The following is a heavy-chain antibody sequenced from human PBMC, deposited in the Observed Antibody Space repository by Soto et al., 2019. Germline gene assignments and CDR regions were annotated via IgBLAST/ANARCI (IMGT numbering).Heavy chain of an antibody. CDR3: ARFIHKIVVIPYATGRGDWFDP. V-gene: IGHV4-34*01. J-gene: IGHJ5*02. Sequence: SETLSLTCAVYGGSFSAYSWSWIRQPPGKGLEWIGEINHSGSSNYNPSLKSRVTISLDTSKNQFSLKLTSVTAADTAVYYCARFIHKIVVIPYATGRGDWFDPWGQGTLVTVSS. D-gene: IGHD2-2*01. CDR2: INHSGSS. CDR1: GGSFSAYS.